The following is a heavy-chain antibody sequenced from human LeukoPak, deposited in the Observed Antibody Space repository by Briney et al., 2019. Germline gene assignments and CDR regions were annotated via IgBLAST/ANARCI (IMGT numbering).Heavy chain of an antibody. V-gene: IGHV7-4-1*02. CDR3: ARTRAPYYYGAGSPDF. CDR2: INTNTGSP. D-gene: IGHD3-10*01. CDR1: GYTFTSYA. J-gene: IGHJ4*02. Sequence: ASVKVSCKASGYTFTSYAMNWVRQAPGQGLEWMGWINTNTGSPRYAQDFTGWFVFSLDTSLSTTYLQISSLKSEDTAIYYCARTRAPYYYGAGSPDFWGQGTLVTVSS.